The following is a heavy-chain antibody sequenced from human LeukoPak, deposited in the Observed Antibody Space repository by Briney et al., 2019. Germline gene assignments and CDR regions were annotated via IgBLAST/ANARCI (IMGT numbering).Heavy chain of an antibody. CDR1: GFTFRSYS. Sequence: GGSLRLSCAASGFTFRSYSMNWVRQAPGKGLEWVSTISSSSTYIYYADSAKGRFTISRDNAENSVYLQMDSLRGDDTAVYYCARDLSLGAPGGFDYWGQGTLVTVSS. CDR2: ISSSSTYI. CDR3: ARDLSLGAPGGFDY. D-gene: IGHD3-16*01. V-gene: IGHV3-21*01. J-gene: IGHJ4*02.